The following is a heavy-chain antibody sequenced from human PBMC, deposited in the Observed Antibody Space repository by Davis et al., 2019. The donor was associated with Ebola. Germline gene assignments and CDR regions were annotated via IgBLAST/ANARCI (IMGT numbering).Heavy chain of an antibody. CDR1: GFTFSSYG. J-gene: IGHJ5*02. CDR3: ARDSVLYSGYELINWFDP. Sequence: GGSLRLSCAASGFTFSSYGMHWVRQAPGKGLEWVAVIWYDGSNKYYADSVKGRFTISRDNSKSTMYLQMNSLRAEDTAVYYCARDSVLYSGYELINWFDPWGPGTLVTVSS. CDR2: IWYDGSNK. V-gene: IGHV3-33*08. D-gene: IGHD5-12*01.